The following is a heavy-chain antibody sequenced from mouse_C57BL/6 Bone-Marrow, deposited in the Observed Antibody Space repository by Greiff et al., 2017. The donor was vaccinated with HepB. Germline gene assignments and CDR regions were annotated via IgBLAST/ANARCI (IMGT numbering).Heavy chain of an antibody. V-gene: IGHV1-52*01. D-gene: IGHD4-1*01. CDR3: ARKIPLLGRSYWYFGV. J-gene: IGHJ1*03. CDR2: IDPSDSET. Sequence: QVQLQQPGAELVRPGSSVKLSCKASGYTFTSYWMHWVKQRPIQGLEWIGNIDPSDSETHYNQKFKDKATLTVDKSSSTAYMQLSSLTSEDSAVYYCARKIPLLGRSYWYFGVWGTGTTVTVSS. CDR1: GYTFTSYW.